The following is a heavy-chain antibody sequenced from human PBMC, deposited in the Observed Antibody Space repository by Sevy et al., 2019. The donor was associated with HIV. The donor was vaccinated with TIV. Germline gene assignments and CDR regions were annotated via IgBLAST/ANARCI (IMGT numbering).Heavy chain of an antibody. J-gene: IGHJ4*02. V-gene: IGHV5-51*01. CDR1: GYSFANYW. CDR2: IYPRDSDT. Sequence: GGSLRLSCKGSGYSFANYWIGWVRQMPGKGLEWMGIIYPRDSDTRYSPSFQGQVTISAVKSITTAYLQWSSLKASDTAMYYCARQPAGGEDYLDYGGQGTLVTVSS. D-gene: IGHD3-10*01. CDR3: ARQPAGGEDYLDY.